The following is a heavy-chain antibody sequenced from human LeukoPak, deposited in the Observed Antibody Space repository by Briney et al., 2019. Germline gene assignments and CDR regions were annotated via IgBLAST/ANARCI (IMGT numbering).Heavy chain of an antibody. V-gene: IGHV1-69*05. CDR2: IIPIFGTA. D-gene: IGHD7-27*01. CDR1: GGTFSSYA. Sequence: ASVKVSCKASGGTFSSYAISWVRQAPGQGLEWMGGIIPIFGTANYAQKFQGRVTITTDESTSTAYMELSSLRSEDTAVYYCARGRRKLGDYFDYWGQGTLVTVSP. CDR3: ARGRRKLGDYFDY. J-gene: IGHJ4*02.